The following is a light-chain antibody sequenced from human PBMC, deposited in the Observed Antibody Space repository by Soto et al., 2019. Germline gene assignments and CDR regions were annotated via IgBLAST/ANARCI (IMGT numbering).Light chain of an antibody. CDR1: QSLLHSNGYNY. V-gene: IGKV2-28*01. Sequence: DIVMTQSPLSLPVTPGEPASISCRSSQSLLHSNGYNYLDWYLQKPGQSPQLLIYLGSNRASGVPDRVSGSGSGTDSTLKISRVEAEDVGVYYCMQALQTPLTFGGGTKVESK. J-gene: IGKJ4*01. CDR3: MQALQTPLT. CDR2: LGS.